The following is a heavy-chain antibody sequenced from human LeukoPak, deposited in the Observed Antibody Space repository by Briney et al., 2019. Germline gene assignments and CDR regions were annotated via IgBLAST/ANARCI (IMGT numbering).Heavy chain of an antibody. CDR3: ARLEGYYGSGSTNWFDP. CDR2: IHYSGST. D-gene: IGHD3-10*01. CDR1: GGSISSYY. J-gene: IGHJ5*02. Sequence: SETPSLTCTVSGGSISSYYWSWIRQPPGKGLEWIGYIHYSGSTNYNPSVKSRVTISVDTSKNQFSLRLSSVIAADTAVYYCARLEGYYGSGSTNWFDPWGQGTLVTVSS. V-gene: IGHV4-59*08.